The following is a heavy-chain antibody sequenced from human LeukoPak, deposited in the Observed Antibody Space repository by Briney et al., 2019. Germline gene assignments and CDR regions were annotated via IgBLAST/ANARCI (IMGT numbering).Heavy chain of an antibody. J-gene: IGHJ4*02. CDR1: GFTFSSYA. D-gene: IGHD5-18*01. CDR3: AKDGPTAMVTIPTYFDY. V-gene: IGHV3-23*01. CDR2: ISGSGGST. Sequence: GGSLRLSCAASGFTFSSYATSWVRQAPGKGLEWVSAISGSGGSTYYADSVKGRFTISRDNSKNTLYLQMNSLRAEDTAVYYCAKDGPTAMVTIPTYFDYWGRGTLVTVSS.